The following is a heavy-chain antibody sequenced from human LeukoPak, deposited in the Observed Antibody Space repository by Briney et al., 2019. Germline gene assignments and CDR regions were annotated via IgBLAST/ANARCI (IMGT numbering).Heavy chain of an antibody. CDR3: AKGRWFGELLPNWFDP. J-gene: IGHJ5*02. CDR1: GFTFRSYG. CDR2: ISHDGTNK. Sequence: GGSLRLSCAASGFTFRSYGIHWVRQAPGKGLEWVAVISHDGTNKYYEDSVKGRFTISRDNSKNTLYLQMNSLRAEDTAVYYCAKGRWFGELLPNWFDPWGQGTLVTVSS. D-gene: IGHD3-10*01. V-gene: IGHV3-30*18.